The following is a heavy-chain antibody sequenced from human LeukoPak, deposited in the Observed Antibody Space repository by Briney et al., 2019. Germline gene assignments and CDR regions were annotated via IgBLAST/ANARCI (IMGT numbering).Heavy chain of an antibody. CDR1: GFIFSSYG. V-gene: IGHV3-30*02. J-gene: IGHJ1*01. CDR2: IRYDGSNK. D-gene: IGHD2-2*01. Sequence: GGSLRLSCVASGFIFSSYGMHWVRQAPGRGLEWVAFIRYDGSNKYYADSVKGRFTISRDNSKNTQFLQMTSLRAEDTAVYYCETYSSSNGREFQYWGQGTLVTVSS. CDR3: ETYSSSNGREFQY.